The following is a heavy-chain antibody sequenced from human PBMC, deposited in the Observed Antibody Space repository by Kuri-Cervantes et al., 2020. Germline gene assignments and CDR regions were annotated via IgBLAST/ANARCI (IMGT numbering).Heavy chain of an antibody. Sequence: SETLSLTCTVSGGSISSSSYYWGWIRQPPGKGLEWIGSIYYSGSTYYNPSLKSRVTISVDTSKNQFSLKLSSVTAADTAVYYCARAPLSIFDYWGQGTLVTVSS. CDR2: IYYSGST. CDR1: GGSISSSSYY. J-gene: IGHJ4*02. V-gene: IGHV4-39*07. D-gene: IGHD2-15*01. CDR3: ARAPLSIFDY.